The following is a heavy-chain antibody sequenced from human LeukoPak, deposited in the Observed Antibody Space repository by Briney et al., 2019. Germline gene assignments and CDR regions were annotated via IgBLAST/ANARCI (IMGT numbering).Heavy chain of an antibody. J-gene: IGHJ4*02. CDR3: ASSEVTRGGWDY. CDR2: IKEDGSQK. V-gene: IGHV3-7*01. Sequence: PGGSLRLSCEVSGFTFSRYWMSWVRQAPGKGLEWVANIKEDGSQKYYVDSVKGRFSISRDNAKNSLYLQMNSLRVEDTVVYYCASSEVTRGGWDYWGQGSLVTVSS. D-gene: IGHD2-21*02. CDR1: GFTFSRYW.